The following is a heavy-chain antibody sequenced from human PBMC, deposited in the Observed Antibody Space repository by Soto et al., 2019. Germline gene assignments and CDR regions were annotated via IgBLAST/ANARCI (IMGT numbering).Heavy chain of an antibody. Sequence: QVQLQESGPGLVKPSGTLSLTCAVSGGSITSTNWWSWVRQPPGKGLEWIGEIHHSGSTNYNPSLKRRVTLSLDKSKNQISLKLSSVTAADTAMYYCAKSRDVLTGYATIDNWGQGTLVTVSS. CDR3: AKSRDVLTGYATIDN. V-gene: IGHV4-4*02. D-gene: IGHD3-9*01. CDR2: IHHSGST. J-gene: IGHJ4*02. CDR1: GGSITSTNW.